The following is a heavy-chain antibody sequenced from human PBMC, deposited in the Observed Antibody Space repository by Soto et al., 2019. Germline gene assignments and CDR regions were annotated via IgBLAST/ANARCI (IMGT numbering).Heavy chain of an antibody. J-gene: IGHJ4*02. Sequence: QVQLQESGPGLVRPSGTVSLTSAVSGLSISSDNRWSWVRQPPGKGLEWIGEIHHSGSTNYNPSLKSRVTMSVVTSKDLFSLTLNSVTAADTAFYYCARDQGSHPGDWGQGTLVSVSS. CDR2: IHHSGST. CDR1: GLSISSDNR. V-gene: IGHV4-4*02. D-gene: IGHD6-13*01. CDR3: ARDQGSHPGD.